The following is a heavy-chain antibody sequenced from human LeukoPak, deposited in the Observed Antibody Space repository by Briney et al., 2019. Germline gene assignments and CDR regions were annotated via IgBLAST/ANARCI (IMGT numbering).Heavy chain of an antibody. Sequence: SETLSLTCTVSGGSISSGDYYWSWIRQPPGKGLEWIGYIYYSGSTYYNPSLKSRVTISVDTSKNQFSLKLSSVTAADTAVYYCARRRIAAAGTDGGPFDPWGQGTLVTVSS. D-gene: IGHD6-13*01. V-gene: IGHV4-30-4*01. CDR3: ARRRIAAAGTDGGPFDP. CDR2: IYYSGST. J-gene: IGHJ5*02. CDR1: GGSISSGDYY.